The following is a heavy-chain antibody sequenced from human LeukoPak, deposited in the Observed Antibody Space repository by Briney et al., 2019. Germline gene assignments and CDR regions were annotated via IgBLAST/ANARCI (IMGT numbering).Heavy chain of an antibody. CDR3: ARDFGIVATLAAFDY. CDR1: GFTFSSYA. Sequence: GRSLRLSCAASGFTFSSYAMHWVRQAPGKGLEWVAVISYDGSNKYYADSVKGRFTISRDNSKNTLYLQMNSLRAEDTAVYYRARDFGIVATLAAFDYWGQGTLVTVSS. J-gene: IGHJ4*02. CDR2: ISYDGSNK. D-gene: IGHD5-12*01. V-gene: IGHV3-30*04.